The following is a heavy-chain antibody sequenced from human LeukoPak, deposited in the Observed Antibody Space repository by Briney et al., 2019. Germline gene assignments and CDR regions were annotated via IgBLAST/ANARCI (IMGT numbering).Heavy chain of an antibody. J-gene: IGHJ4*02. D-gene: IGHD2-21*02. CDR3: AAGTAWFRRIDY. Sequence: SETLSLTCTVSGGSISSSNYYWGWIRQTPGKGLEWIGSIYYSGRTYYNPSLKSRVTISADTSKNQFSLTLQAVTAADTAVYYCAAGTAWFRRIDYWGQGTLVTVSS. CDR2: IYYSGRT. V-gene: IGHV4-39*01. CDR1: GGSISSSNYY.